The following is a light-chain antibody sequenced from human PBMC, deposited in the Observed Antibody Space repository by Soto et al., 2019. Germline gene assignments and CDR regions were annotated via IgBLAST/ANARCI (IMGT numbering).Light chain of an antibody. J-gene: IGLJ2*01. V-gene: IGLV2-14*01. CDR2: EVS. CDR3: SSYTSSSTG. Sequence: QSVLTQPASVSGSPGQSITISCTRTSSDVGGYNYVSWYQQHPGKAPKLMIYEVSNRPSGVSNRFSGSKSGNTASLTISGLQAEDEADYYCSSYTSSSTGFGGGTKVTVL. CDR1: SSDVGGYNY.